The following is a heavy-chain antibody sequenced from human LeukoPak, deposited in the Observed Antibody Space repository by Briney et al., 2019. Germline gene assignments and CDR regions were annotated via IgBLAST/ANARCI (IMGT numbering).Heavy chain of an antibody. V-gene: IGHV3-30*02. D-gene: IGHD3-3*01. CDR3: AKDRQTITIFGVVNTPRANFDY. CDR1: GFSFSRYD. J-gene: IGHJ4*02. CDR2: IRYDGSNK. Sequence: GGSLRLSCAASGFSFSRYDIHWVRQAPGKGLEGVAFIRYDGSNKNYADSVKGRFTISRDNFMSTVYLQMNSLRADDTAVYYCAKDRQTITIFGVVNTPRANFDYWGQGTLVTVSS.